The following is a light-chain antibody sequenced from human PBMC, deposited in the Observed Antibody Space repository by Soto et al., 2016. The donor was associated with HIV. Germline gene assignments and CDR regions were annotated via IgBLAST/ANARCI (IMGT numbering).Light chain of an antibody. Sequence: SYELTQPPSVSVSPGQTASIPCSGDKLGDKYACWYQHKPGQSPVLVIFQDNRRPSGIPERFSGANSGNTATLTFSGTQPMDEADYFCQAWDSNTAVFGTGTKVTVL. CDR1: KLGDKY. J-gene: IGLJ1*01. CDR2: QDN. CDR3: QAWDSNTAV. V-gene: IGLV3-1*01.